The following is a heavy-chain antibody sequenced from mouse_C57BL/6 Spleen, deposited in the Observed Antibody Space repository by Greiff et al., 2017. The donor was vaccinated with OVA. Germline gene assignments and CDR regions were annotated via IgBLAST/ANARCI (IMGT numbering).Heavy chain of an antibody. CDR1: GFTFSSYA. J-gene: IGHJ2*01. D-gene: IGHD1-1*01. CDR3: ARDPNYGFGY. V-gene: IGHV5-4*01. CDR2: ISDGGSYT. Sequence: EVHLVESGGGLVKPGGSLKLSCAASGFTFSSYAMSWVRQTPEKRLEWVATISDGGSYTYYPDNVKGRFTISRDNAKNNLYLQMSHLKSEDTAMYYCARDPNYGFGYWGQGTTLTVAS.